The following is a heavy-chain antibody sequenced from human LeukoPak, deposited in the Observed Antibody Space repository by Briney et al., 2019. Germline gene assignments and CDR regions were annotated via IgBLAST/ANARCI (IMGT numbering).Heavy chain of an antibody. CDR1: GFTVSSNY. V-gene: IGHV3-53*01. Sequence: GGSLRLSCAASGFTVSSNYMSWVRQPPGKGLEWVSVIYAGGSTYYGDSVKGRFTISRDDSKNTLYLQMNSLRAEDTAVYYCARDFSLARPLHPFDMWGQGTMVTVSS. J-gene: IGHJ3*02. D-gene: IGHD6-6*01. CDR2: IYAGGST. CDR3: ARDFSLARPLHPFDM.